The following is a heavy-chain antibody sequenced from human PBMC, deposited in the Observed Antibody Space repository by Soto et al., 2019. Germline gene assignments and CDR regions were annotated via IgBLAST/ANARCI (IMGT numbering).Heavy chain of an antibody. CDR2: IIRVFGTA. J-gene: IGHJ6*02. V-gene: IGHV1-69*13. CDR3: TSSIFGVAYYYGMDV. D-gene: IGHD3-3*01. Sequence: SVKVSCKASGGTFSSHAISWVRQAPGQGLEWMGGIIRVFGTANYAQKFQGRVTITADESTSTAYMELSSLRSEDTAVYYCTSSIFGVAYYYGMDVWGQGTTVTVSS. CDR1: GGTFSSHA.